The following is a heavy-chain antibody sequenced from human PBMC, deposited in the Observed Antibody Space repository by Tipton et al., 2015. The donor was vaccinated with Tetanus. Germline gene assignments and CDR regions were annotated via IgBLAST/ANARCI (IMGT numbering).Heavy chain of an antibody. CDR2: IYDSGST. D-gene: IGHD6-13*01. J-gene: IGHJ4*02. CDR3: ARAYSGSWYPDLRLDY. V-gene: IGHV4-61*03. Sequence: LRLSCTVSGASVSSAGYYWTWIRQPPGKGLEWIGYIYDSGSTNYNPSLKSRVTMSVDTSKNLFSLRLNSVSTTDTAVYYCARAYSGSWYPDLRLDYWGQGVLVTVSS. CDR1: GASVSSAGYY.